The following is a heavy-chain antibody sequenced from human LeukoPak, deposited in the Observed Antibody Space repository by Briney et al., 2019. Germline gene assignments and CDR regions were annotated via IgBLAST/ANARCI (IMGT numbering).Heavy chain of an antibody. V-gene: IGHV4-39*01. CDR1: GGSISSSNYY. D-gene: IGHD3-10*01. J-gene: IGHJ5*02. CDR2: IYYSGSI. Sequence: SETLSLTCTVSGGSISSSNYYWGWIRQPPGKGLEWIGSIYYSGSIYDTPSLKSRVTISLDMSNNQFSLKLSSVTAADMAVYYCARLRYYYGSGTWFDPWGQGTLVIVSS. CDR3: ARLRYYYGSGTWFDP.